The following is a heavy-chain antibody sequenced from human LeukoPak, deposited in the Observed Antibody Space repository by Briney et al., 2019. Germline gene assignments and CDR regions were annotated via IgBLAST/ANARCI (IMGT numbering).Heavy chain of an antibody. Sequence: GGSLRLSCAASGFTFSTFAMIWVRQAPGKGLEWVAVISYDGSNKYYADSVKGRFTISRDNSKNTLYLQMNSLRAEDTAVYYCARDYGSWLDYWGQGTLVTVSS. CDR1: GFTFSTFA. CDR3: ARDYGSWLDY. CDR2: ISYDGSNK. J-gene: IGHJ4*02. V-gene: IGHV3-30*04. D-gene: IGHD6-13*01.